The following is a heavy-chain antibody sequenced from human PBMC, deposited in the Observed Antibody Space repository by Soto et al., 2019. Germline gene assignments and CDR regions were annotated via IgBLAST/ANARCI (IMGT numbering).Heavy chain of an antibody. D-gene: IGHD3-9*01. V-gene: IGHV3-53*01. CDR3: ARELVLRYFDWAQRGDAFDI. Sequence: GGSLRLSCAASGFTVSSNYMSWVRQAPGKGLEWVSVIYSGGSTYYADSVKGRFTISRDNSKNTLYLQMNSLRAEDTAVYYCARELVLRYFDWAQRGDAFDIWGQGTMVTVS. CDR2: IYSGGST. CDR1: GFTVSSNY. J-gene: IGHJ3*02.